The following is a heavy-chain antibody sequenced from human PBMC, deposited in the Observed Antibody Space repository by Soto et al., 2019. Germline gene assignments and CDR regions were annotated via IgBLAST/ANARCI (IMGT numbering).Heavy chain of an antibody. CDR3: ARVSNSGWYYFDY. Sequence: GASVRVSCKASGGTFSSYTISWVRQAPGQGLEWMGRIIPILGIANYAQKFQGRVTITADKSTSTAYMELSSLRSEDTAVYYCARVSNSGWYYFDYWGQGTLVTVSS. CDR2: IIPILGIA. CDR1: GGTFSSYT. V-gene: IGHV1-69*02. J-gene: IGHJ4*02. D-gene: IGHD6-19*01.